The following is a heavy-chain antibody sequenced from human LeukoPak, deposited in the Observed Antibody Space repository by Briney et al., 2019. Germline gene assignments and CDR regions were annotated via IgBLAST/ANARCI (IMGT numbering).Heavy chain of an antibody. CDR1: GGSISSSNW. Sequence: PSETLSLTCAVSGGSISSSNWGSWVRQPPGKGLEWIGEIYHSGSTNYNPSLKSRVTISVDKSKNQFSLKLSSVTAADTAVYYCARDRHWTNAWVFDYWGQGTLVTVSS. CDR3: ARDRHWTNAWVFDY. V-gene: IGHV4-4*02. CDR2: IYHSGST. D-gene: IGHD1/OR15-1a*01. J-gene: IGHJ4*02.